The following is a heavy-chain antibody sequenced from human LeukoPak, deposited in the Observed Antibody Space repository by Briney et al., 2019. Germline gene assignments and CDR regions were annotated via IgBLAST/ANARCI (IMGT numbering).Heavy chain of an antibody. CDR1: GGTFSSYA. J-gene: IGHJ4*02. Sequence: ASVKVSCKASGGTFSSYAISWVRQAPGQGLEWMGIINPSGGSTSYAQKFQGRVTMTRDTSTSTVYMELSSLRSEDTAVYYCAREGFSDSSGYYSPPFDYWGQGTLVTVSS. V-gene: IGHV1-46*01. D-gene: IGHD3-22*01. CDR3: AREGFSDSSGYYSPPFDY. CDR2: INPSGGST.